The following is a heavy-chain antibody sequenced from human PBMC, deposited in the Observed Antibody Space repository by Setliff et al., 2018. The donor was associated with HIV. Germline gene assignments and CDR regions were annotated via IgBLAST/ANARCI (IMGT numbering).Heavy chain of an antibody. J-gene: IGHJ4*02. CDR3: ARRRSFIGGAVAGHFDY. V-gene: IGHV4-34*01. CDR2: INDSGNT. CDR1: AGSLSGYY. D-gene: IGHD6-19*01. Sequence: PSETLSLTCDVYAGSLSGYYWSWIRQSPGKGLQWIGEINDSGNTNYNPSLKSRVTISVDTSKNHFSLSLKSVTAADTAGFYCARRRSFIGGAVAGHFDYWGQGTPVTVSS.